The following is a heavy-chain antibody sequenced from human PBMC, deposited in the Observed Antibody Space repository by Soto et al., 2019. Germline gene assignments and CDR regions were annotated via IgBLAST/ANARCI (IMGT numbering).Heavy chain of an antibody. Sequence: GSLRLSCAASGFTFTRYSMNWVRQAPGKGLEWVSSISSTTNYVYYGDSMKGRFTISRDNAKNSLYLEMNSLRAEDTAVYYCARESEELTSNFDYWGQGTLVTVSS. D-gene: IGHD1-7*01. V-gene: IGHV3-21*06. J-gene: IGHJ4*02. CDR2: ISSTTNYV. CDR3: ARESEELTSNFDY. CDR1: GFTFTRYS.